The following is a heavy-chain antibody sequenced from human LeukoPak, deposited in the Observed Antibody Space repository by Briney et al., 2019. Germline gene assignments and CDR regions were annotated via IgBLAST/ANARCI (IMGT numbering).Heavy chain of an antibody. CDR3: ARDRTGESDFDY. CDR2: INPITGGT. CDR1: GYTFTAYY. D-gene: IGHD7-27*01. V-gene: IGHV1-2*02. J-gene: IGHJ4*02. Sequence: SVKLSCKASGYTFTAYYIHWVRQAPGQGLEWMGWINPITGGTNFAQTFKGRVTMTRDTSISTAYMELSRLTSDDTAVYYCARDRTGESDFDYWGQGTLVTVSS.